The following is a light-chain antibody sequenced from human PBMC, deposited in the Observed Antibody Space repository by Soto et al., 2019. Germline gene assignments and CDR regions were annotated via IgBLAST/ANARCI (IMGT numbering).Light chain of an antibody. CDR2: DGS. CDR3: QQRTRWPMT. J-gene: IGKJ5*01. V-gene: IGKV3-11*01. Sequence: IVSTQSPATLSVSPGERVTLSCRASQNLHSFLNWYQQRPGQAPRPLIYDGSKRPAGVPDRISGDGSGTDYPLTISSLEPEEFAGYYCQQRTRWPMTSGQGTDWRL. CDR1: QNLHSF.